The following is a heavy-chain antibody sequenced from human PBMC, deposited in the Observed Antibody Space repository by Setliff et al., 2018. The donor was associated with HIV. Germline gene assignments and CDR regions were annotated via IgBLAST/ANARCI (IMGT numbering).Heavy chain of an antibody. CDR3: ASGGWSTYYYYGMDV. D-gene: IGHD6-19*01. J-gene: IGHJ6*02. CDR2: ISSSGSIT. Sequence: LRLSCAASGFTFSSYEMNWVRQAPGKGLEWVSYISSSGSITCYADSVKGRFTISRDNAKNSLYLQMNSLRDEDTAVYYCASGGWSTYYYYGMDVWGQGTTVTVSS. V-gene: IGHV3-48*03. CDR1: GFTFSSYE.